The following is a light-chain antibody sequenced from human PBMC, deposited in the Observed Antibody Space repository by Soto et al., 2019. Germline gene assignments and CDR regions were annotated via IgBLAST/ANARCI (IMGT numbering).Light chain of an antibody. Sequence: EIELTQSPATLSLSPGDRATLTCGASQSISNYLAWYQQKPGQAPRLLIYDASNRATGIPARFSGSGSGTDFSLTISSLEPEDFAVYYCQQRSNWPPSTFGQGTRLEIK. CDR2: DAS. CDR3: QQRSNWPPST. CDR1: QSISNY. V-gene: IGKV3-11*01. J-gene: IGKJ5*01.